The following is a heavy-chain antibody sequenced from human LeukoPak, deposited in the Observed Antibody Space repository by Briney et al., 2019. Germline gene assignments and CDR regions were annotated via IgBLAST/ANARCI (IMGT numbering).Heavy chain of an antibody. D-gene: IGHD3-10*01. CDR2: IYYSGST. CDR1: GGSISSYY. J-gene: IGHJ2*01. V-gene: IGHV4-59*08. CDR3: ARVGGDYYGSAWGYWYFDL. Sequence: SETLSLTCTVSGGSISSYYWSWIRQPPGKGLEWIGYIYYSGSTNYKPSLKSRVTISVDTSKNQFSLKLSSVTAADTAVYYCARVGGDYYGSAWGYWYFDLWGRGTLVTVSS.